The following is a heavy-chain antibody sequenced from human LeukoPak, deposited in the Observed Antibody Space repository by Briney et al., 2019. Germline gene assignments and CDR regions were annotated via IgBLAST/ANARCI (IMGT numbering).Heavy chain of an antibody. Sequence: PGGSLRLSCAASGFTFSSYSMNWVRQAPGKGLEWVSSISRSSSYIYYADSVKGRFTISRDNAKNSLYLQMNSLRAEDTAVYYCATSIVVVPAAAFAIWGQGTMVTVSS. CDR1: GFTFSSYS. J-gene: IGHJ3*02. D-gene: IGHD2-2*01. CDR3: ATSIVVVPAAAFAI. CDR2: ISRSSSYI. V-gene: IGHV3-21*01.